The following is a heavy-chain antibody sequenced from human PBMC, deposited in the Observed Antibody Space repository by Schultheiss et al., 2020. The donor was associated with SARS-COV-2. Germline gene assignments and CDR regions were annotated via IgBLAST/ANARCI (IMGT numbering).Heavy chain of an antibody. Sequence: GGSLRLSCAASGVTVSSKCMSWVRQAPGKGLEWVSRINSDGSSTSYADSVKGRFTISRDNAKNTVSLQMNSLRAEDTAVYYCAKVVVRWGIVAAGTGWFDPWGQGTLVTVSS. CDR2: INSDGSST. V-gene: IGHV3-74*01. CDR3: AKVVVRWGIVAAGTGWFDP. CDR1: GVTVSSKC. J-gene: IGHJ5*02. D-gene: IGHD6-13*01.